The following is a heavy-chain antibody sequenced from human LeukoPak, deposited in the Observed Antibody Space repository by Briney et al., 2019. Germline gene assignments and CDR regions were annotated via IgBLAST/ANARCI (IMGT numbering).Heavy chain of an antibody. D-gene: IGHD3-10*01. Sequence: PVKVSCKASGYTFTSYAISWVRQAPGQGLEWMGGIIPIFGTANYAQKFQGRVTITADESTSTAYMELSSLRSEDTAVYYCARDPYGSGSSDYWGQGTLVTVSS. V-gene: IGHV1-69*13. CDR3: ARDPYGSGSSDY. CDR2: IIPIFGTA. J-gene: IGHJ4*02. CDR1: GYTFTSYA.